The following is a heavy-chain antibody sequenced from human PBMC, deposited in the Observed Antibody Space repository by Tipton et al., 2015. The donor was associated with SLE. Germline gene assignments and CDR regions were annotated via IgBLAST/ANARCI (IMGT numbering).Heavy chain of an antibody. D-gene: IGHD7-27*01. CDR2: IYYSGST. CDR1: GGSISSSSYY. J-gene: IGHJ4*02. CDR3: ARHEDWGIDY. Sequence: TLSLTCTVSGGSISSSSYYWGWIRQPPGKGREWIGGIYYSGSTYYNPSLKSRVTISVDTSKNQFSLKLSSVTAADTAVYYCARHEDWGIDYWGQGTLVTVSS. V-gene: IGHV4-39*01.